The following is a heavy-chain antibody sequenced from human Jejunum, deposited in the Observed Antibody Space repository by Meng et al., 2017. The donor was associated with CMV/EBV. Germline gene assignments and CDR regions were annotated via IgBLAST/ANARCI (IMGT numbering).Heavy chain of an antibody. CDR3: ARDWSGYIDY. V-gene: IGHV3-74*01. D-gene: IGHD3-3*01. CDR1: GFSFEIDW. Sequence: CAASGFSFEIDWMHGVRQAPGKGLVWVSRINPDGTTTNYADSVKGRFTISRDNAKNTLYLQMSGRRVEDTAVYYCARDWSGYIDYWGQGNLVTVSS. CDR2: INPDGTTT. J-gene: IGHJ4*02.